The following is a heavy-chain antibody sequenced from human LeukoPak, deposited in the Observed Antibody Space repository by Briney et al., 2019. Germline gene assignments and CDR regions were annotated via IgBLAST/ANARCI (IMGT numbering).Heavy chain of an antibody. D-gene: IGHD3-22*01. J-gene: IGHJ4*02. Sequence: ASVKVSCKASGGTFSSYAISWVRQAPGQGLEWVGGIIPIFGTANYAQKFQDRVTITADEPTSTAYMELSSLRSEDTAVFYCARPPLAYYYDSSGYYYFDYWGQGTLVTVSS. CDR3: ARPPLAYYYDSSGYYYFDY. CDR1: GGTFSSYA. CDR2: IIPIFGTA. V-gene: IGHV1-69*01.